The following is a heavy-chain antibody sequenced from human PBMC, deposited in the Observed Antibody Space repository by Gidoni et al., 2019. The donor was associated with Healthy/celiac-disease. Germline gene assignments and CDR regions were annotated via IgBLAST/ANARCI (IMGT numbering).Heavy chain of an antibody. CDR1: GVTFSSYA. V-gene: IGHV1-69*01. Sequence: QVQLVQSGAEVKKPGSSVKVSCKASGVTFSSYAISWVRQAPGQGLEWMGGIIPIFGTANYAQKFQGRVTITADESTSTAYMELSSLRSEDTAVYYCARDRQYQLLFWFDPWGQGTLVTVSS. CDR3: ARDRQYQLLFWFDP. CDR2: IIPIFGTA. D-gene: IGHD2-2*01. J-gene: IGHJ5*02.